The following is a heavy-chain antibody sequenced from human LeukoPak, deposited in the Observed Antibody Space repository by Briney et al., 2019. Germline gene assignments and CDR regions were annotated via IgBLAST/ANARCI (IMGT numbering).Heavy chain of an antibody. Sequence: SVHFSSQASGGTFSSYAISWVRQAPGQGREWMGGIIPIFGTANYAQKFQGRVTITTDESTSTAYMELSSLRSEDTAVYYCARAATVTTRSWFDPWGQGTLVTVSS. CDR3: ARAATVTTRSWFDP. V-gene: IGHV1-69*05. J-gene: IGHJ5*02. D-gene: IGHD4-11*01. CDR1: GGTFSSYA. CDR2: IIPIFGTA.